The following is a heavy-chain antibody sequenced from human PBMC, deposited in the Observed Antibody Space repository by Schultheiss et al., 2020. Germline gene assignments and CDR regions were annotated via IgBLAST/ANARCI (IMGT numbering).Heavy chain of an antibody. D-gene: IGHD4/OR15-4a*01. V-gene: IGHV3-30*18. CDR2: ISYDGSNK. CDR1: GFTFSSYG. Sequence: GESLKISCAASGFTFSSYGMHWVRQAPGKGLEWVAVISYDGSNKYYADSVKGRFTISRDNSKNTLYLQMNSLRAEDTAVYYCAKRPASLLTFDYWGQGTLVTVSS. J-gene: IGHJ4*02. CDR3: AKRPASLLTFDY.